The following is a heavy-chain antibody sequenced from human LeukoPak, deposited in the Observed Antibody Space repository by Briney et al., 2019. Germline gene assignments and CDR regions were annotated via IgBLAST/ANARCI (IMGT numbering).Heavy chain of an antibody. V-gene: IGHV1-2*02. CDR1: GYTFTGYY. CDR2: INPSSGGT. Sequence: ASVKVSCKASGYTFTGYYMHWVRHAPGQGLEWMGWINPSSGGTNYAQKFQGRVTMTRDTSISTAYMELSRLRSDDTAVYYCARNRRSSGYYGYYFDYWGQGTLVTVSS. D-gene: IGHD3-22*01. CDR3: ARNRRSSGYYGYYFDY. J-gene: IGHJ4*02.